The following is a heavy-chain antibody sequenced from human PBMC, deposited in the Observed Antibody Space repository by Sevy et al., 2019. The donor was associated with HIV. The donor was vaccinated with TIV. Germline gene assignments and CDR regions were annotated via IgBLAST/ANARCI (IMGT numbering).Heavy chain of an antibody. J-gene: IGHJ4*02. D-gene: IGHD6-13*01. CDR3: ARDTSARQQLDLFDY. CDR2: INSDGSST. Sequence: GESLKISCAASGFTFSSYWMHWVRQAPGKGLVWVSRINSDGSSTSYADSVKGRFTISRDNAKNTLYLQMNSLRAEDTAVYYCARDTSARQQLDLFDYWGQGTLVTVSS. CDR1: GFTFSSYW. V-gene: IGHV3-74*01.